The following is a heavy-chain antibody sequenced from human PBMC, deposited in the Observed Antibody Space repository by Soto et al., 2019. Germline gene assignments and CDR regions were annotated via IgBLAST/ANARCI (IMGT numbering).Heavy chain of an antibody. CDR2: INPNSGGT. V-gene: IGHV1-2*02. Sequence: ASVKVSCKASGYTFSGYYIHWLRQAPGQGLEWMGWINPNSGGTNYAQKFQGRVTVTRDAPTSTAYMELSRLTSDDTAVYYCARSLTEGYCTITGCYTRPLYGMDVWGQGTTVTVSS. CDR1: GYTFSGYY. J-gene: IGHJ6*02. CDR3: ARSLTEGYCTITGCYTRPLYGMDV. D-gene: IGHD2-2*02.